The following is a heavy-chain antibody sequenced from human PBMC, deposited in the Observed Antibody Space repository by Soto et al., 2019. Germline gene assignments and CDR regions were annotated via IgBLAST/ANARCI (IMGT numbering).Heavy chain of an antibody. J-gene: IGHJ4*02. D-gene: IGHD5-18*01. CDR3: ASARTYNYAFDF. Sequence: GGSLRLSCAASGFTFSSYAMSWVRQAPGKGLEWVSVVFSGGRTFYADSVKGRFTISRDTSKNTLSLQMNSLRAEDTAVYFCASARTYNYAFDFWGQGTLVTVSS. CDR2: VFSGGRT. CDR1: GFTFSSYA. V-gene: IGHV3-53*01.